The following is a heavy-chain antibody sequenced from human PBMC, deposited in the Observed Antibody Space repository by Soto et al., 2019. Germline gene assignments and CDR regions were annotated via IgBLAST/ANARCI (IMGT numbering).Heavy chain of an antibody. CDR2: ISATGKST. CDR3: AKEYYDIFTVDY. Sequence: GGSLRLSCAASGFTFSTYPMIWVHQALGKGLEWVSAISATGKSTEYADSVKGRFTISRDSSKNTLYLQMNSLRADDTAVYYCAKEYYDIFTVDYWGQGTLVTVSS. V-gene: IGHV3-23*01. D-gene: IGHD3-9*01. J-gene: IGHJ4*02. CDR1: GFTFSTYP.